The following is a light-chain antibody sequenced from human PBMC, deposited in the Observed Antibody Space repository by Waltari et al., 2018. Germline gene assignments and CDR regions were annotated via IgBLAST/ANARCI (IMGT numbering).Light chain of an antibody. CDR1: QSISSW. CDR2: DVS. Sequence: DIQMTQSPSTLSASVGDRVTISCRVSQSISSWLAWYQQKPGKAPKLLIYDVSTLESGVPSRFSVSGSGTEFTLTISSLQPDDFATYYCQQYNSYSWTFGQGTKVEI. V-gene: IGKV1-5*01. J-gene: IGKJ1*01. CDR3: QQYNSYSWT.